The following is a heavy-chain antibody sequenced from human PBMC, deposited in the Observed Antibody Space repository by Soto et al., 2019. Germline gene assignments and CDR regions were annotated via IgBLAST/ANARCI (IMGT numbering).Heavy chain of an antibody. CDR1: GGSISSCY. D-gene: IGHD3-10*01. J-gene: IGHJ6*02. V-gene: IGHV4-59*04. CDR3: ARDTGVFYYYGMDV. CDR2: IYYSGST. Sequence: SETLSLTCTVSGGSISSCYWSWIRQPPGKGLEWIGYIYYSGSTYYNPSLKSRVTISVDTSKNQFSLKLSSVTAADTAVYYCARDTGVFYYYGMDVWGQGTTVTVSS.